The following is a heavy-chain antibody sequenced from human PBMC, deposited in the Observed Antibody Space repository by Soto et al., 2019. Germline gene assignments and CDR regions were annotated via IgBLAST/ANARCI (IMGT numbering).Heavy chain of an antibody. Sequence: EVQLLDSGGGWVQPGGSLRLSCVASGFVFSDYAMSWVRQAPGTGLEWVSAISAGGSDTYYADSVKGRFTVSRVNSESTLYLQMNTLRAEDTAIYYCASVPIWCGSSSCYTEGFDSWGQGTRVTVSS. J-gene: IGHJ4*02. V-gene: IGHV3-23*01. CDR2: ISAGGSDT. CDR3: ASVPIWCGSSSCYTEGFDS. D-gene: IGHD2-2*01. CDR1: GFVFSDYA.